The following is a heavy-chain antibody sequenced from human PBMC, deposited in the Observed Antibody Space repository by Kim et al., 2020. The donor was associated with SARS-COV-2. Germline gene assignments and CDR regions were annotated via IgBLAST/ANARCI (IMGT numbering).Heavy chain of an antibody. D-gene: IGHD6-19*01. CDR3: ARGHSSNNRGFPN. CDR2: TYYRSKWNN. J-gene: IGHJ4*02. V-gene: IGHV6-1*01. CDR1: GDSVSSNIAT. Sequence: SQTLSLTCAISGDSVSSNIATWNWIRQSPSRGLEWLGRTYYRSKWNNDYAVSVKSRITINPDTSKNQFSLQLKSVTPEDTAVYFCARGHSSNNRGFPNWGQGTLVTVSS.